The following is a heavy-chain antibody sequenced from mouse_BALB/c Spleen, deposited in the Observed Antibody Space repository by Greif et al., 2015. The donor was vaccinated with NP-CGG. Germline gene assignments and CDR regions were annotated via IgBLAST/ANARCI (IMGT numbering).Heavy chain of an antibody. CDR1: GYNSTSYL. CDR2: IYPGSGST. D-gene: IGHD1-1*01. Sequence: VQLQQSGAELVKPGTSVKLSCKASGYNSTSYLINWVKLRPGQGLEWIGDIYPGSGSTNYNEKFKSKATLTVDTSSSTAYMQLSSLASEDSALYYCARGYYGGGYAMDYWGQGTSVTVSS. V-gene: IGHV1-55*01. CDR3: ARGYYGGGYAMDY. J-gene: IGHJ4*01.